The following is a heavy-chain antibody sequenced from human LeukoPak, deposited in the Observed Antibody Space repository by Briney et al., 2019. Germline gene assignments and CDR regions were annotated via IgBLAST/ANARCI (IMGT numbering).Heavy chain of an antibody. Sequence: SETLSLTCTVSGGSISSYYWSWIRQPPGKGLVWNGYIYHSGSTNYNPSLKSRVTISIDTSKNQFSLKMSSVTAADTAVYYSARGGTVAAGTMTLWGQGTMVTVSS. V-gene: IGHV4-59*01. CDR2: IYHSGST. CDR1: GGSISSYY. D-gene: IGHD6-13*01. J-gene: IGHJ4*02. CDR3: ARGGTVAAGTMTL.